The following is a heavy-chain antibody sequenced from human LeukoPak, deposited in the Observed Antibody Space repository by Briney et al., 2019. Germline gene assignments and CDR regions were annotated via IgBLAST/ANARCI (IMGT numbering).Heavy chain of an antibody. Sequence: VGSLRLSCAASGFTFSDYWMTWVRQAPGKGLEWVANIKQDGSEKDYVDSVKGRFTISRDNAKNSLYLQMDSLRVEDTAVYYCARKGGYSSGYYYWGQGTLVTVSS. D-gene: IGHD3-22*01. J-gene: IGHJ4*02. CDR1: GFTFSDYW. CDR2: IKQDGSEK. CDR3: ARKGGYSSGYYY. V-gene: IGHV3-7*01.